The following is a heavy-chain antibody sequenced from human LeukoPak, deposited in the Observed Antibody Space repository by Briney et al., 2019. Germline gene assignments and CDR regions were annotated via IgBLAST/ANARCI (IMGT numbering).Heavy chain of an antibody. D-gene: IGHD5-18*01. CDR2: IYYSGST. CDR3: ARERDSYGYGYFDY. J-gene: IGHJ4*02. CDR1: GGSISSYY. V-gene: IGHV4-59*01. Sequence: SETLSLTCTVSGGSISSYYWSWIRQPPGKGLEWIGYIYYSGSTNYSPSLKSRVTISVDTSKNQFSLKLSSVTAADTAVYYCARERDSYGYGYFDYWGQGTLVTVSS.